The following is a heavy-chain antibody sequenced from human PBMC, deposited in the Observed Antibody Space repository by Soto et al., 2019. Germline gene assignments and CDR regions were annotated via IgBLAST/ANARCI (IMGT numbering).Heavy chain of an antibody. J-gene: IGHJ4*02. V-gene: IGHV4-34*01. D-gene: IGHD4-17*01. CDR3: ARGRDGGAAI. Sequence: QVQLQQWGAGLLKPSETLSLTCAVYGGSFSGYYWSWIRQPPGKGLEWIGEINPSGTTNYTPSLKSRVTMSGDTPKNQFSLKMTSGTAADTAVYYCARGRDGGAAIWGQGTLVTVSS. CDR1: GGSFSGYY. CDR2: INPSGTT.